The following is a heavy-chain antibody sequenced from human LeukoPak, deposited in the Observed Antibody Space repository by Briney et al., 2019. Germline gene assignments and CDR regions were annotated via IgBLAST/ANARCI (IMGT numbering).Heavy chain of an antibody. CDR3: ARDPVLTTGYYFDY. Sequence: PGGALRLSCAASGFTFSDYYMSWIRQAPGEGLEWVSYISSSGSTIYYADSVKGRFTISRDNAKNSLYLQMNSLRAEDTAVYYSARDPVLTTGYYFDYWGQGTLVTVSS. CDR1: GFTFSDYY. D-gene: IGHD4-17*01. J-gene: IGHJ4*02. V-gene: IGHV3-11*01. CDR2: ISSSGSTI.